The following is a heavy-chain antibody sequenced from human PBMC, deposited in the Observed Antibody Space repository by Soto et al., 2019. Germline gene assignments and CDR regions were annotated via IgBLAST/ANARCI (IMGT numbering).Heavy chain of an antibody. CDR2: ISAYNGNT. J-gene: IGHJ6*02. V-gene: IGHV1-18*01. D-gene: IGHD5-18*01. CDR1: GYTFTSYG. Sequence: ASVKVSCKGSGYTFTSYGISWLRQAPGQGLEWMGWISAYNGNTNYAQKLQGRVTMTTDTSTSTAYMELRSLRSDDTAVYYCARGPIGYTFEYYYGMDVWGQGTTVTVSS. CDR3: ARGPIGYTFEYYYGMDV.